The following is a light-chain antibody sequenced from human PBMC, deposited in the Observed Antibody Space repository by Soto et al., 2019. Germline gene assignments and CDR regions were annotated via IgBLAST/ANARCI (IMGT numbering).Light chain of an antibody. Sequence: QSVLTQPPSASGALGQRVTISCSGGSSNIGSNTVNWYQQPPGTAPKLLICSTDQRPSGVPDRFSGSKSGTSASLAISGLQSEDEADYYCATWDGILTGYVFGTGTKVTVL. CDR2: STD. CDR1: SSNIGSNT. CDR3: ATWDGILTGYV. J-gene: IGLJ1*01. V-gene: IGLV1-44*01.